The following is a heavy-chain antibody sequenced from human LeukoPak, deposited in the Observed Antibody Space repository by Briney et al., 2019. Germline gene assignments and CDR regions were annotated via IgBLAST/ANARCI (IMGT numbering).Heavy chain of an antibody. V-gene: IGHV3-9*01. D-gene: IGHD3-9*01. CDR2: ISWNSGSI. CDR1: GFTFDDYA. Sequence: GRSLRLSCAASGFTFDDYAMHWVRQAPGKGLEWVSGISWNSGSIGYADSVKGRFTISRDNAKNSLYLQMNSLRAEDTALYYCAKAPHVNDILTGGFDYWGQGTLVTVSS. J-gene: IGHJ4*02. CDR3: AKAPHVNDILTGGFDY.